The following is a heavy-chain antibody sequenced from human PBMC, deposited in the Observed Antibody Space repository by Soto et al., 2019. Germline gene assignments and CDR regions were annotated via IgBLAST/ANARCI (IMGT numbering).Heavy chain of an antibody. D-gene: IGHD5-18*01. Sequence: QVQLVESGGGVVQPGRSLRLSCAASGFTFSSYAMHWVRQAPGKGLEWVAVISYDGSNKYYADSVKGRFTISRDNSKKTPYVQMSSLGAGDTAVYYWAGEGYSYPEGGGGYFDYWGQGTLVTVSS. CDR2: ISYDGSNK. V-gene: IGHV3-30-3*01. J-gene: IGHJ4*02. CDR3: AGEGYSYPEGGGGYFDY. CDR1: GFTFSSYA.